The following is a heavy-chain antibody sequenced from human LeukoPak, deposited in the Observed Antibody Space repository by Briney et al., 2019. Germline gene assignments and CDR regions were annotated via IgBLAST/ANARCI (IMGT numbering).Heavy chain of an antibody. CDR1: GFTFSSYE. Sequence: GGSLRLSCAASGFTFSSYEMIWVRQAPGKGLEWVSYIRSSGSTIYYADSVKGRFTISRDNAKNSLYLQMNSLRAEDTAVYYCARDFGRWYFDYWGQGTLVTVSS. CDR2: IRSSGSTI. CDR3: ARDFGRWYFDY. J-gene: IGHJ4*02. V-gene: IGHV3-48*03. D-gene: IGHD4-23*01.